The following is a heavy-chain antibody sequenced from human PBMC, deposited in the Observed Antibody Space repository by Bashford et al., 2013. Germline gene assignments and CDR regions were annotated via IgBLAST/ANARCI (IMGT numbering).Heavy chain of an antibody. D-gene: IGHD1-26*01. J-gene: IGHJ6*02. CDR2: VSGRGDST. V-gene: IGHV3-23*01. Sequence: VRQAPGRGLEWVSAVSGRGDSTYYADFVKGRFVISRDNSRNTLYLQMNSLTPRDTAIYYCAKGDEEHFFYGMDVVGTKGPRSPSP. CDR3: AKGDEEHFFYGMDV.